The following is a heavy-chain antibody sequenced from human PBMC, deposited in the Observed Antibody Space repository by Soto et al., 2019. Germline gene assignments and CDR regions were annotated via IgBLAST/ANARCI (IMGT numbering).Heavy chain of an antibody. D-gene: IGHD3-22*01. V-gene: IGHV1-69*01. CDR3: AWGRSGYYYFDY. Sequence: QVQLVQSGAEVKKPASSGKVSCKASGGTFSSYAISWVRQAPGQGLEWMGGIIPIFGTANYAQKFQGRVTITAHESTSTAYMELSSLRSEDTAVYYWAWGRSGYYYFDYLGQGTLVTVSS. J-gene: IGHJ4*02. CDR1: GGTFSSYA. CDR2: IIPIFGTA.